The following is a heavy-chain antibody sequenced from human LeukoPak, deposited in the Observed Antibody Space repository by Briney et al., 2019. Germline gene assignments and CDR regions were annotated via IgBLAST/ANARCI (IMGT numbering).Heavy chain of an antibody. CDR3: ARWVAHFDY. Sequence: QPSETLSLTCTVSGYSISSGYYWGWIRQPPGQGLEWIGSIYHSGSTYYNPSLKSRVTISVDPSKNQFSLKLSSVTAADTAVYYWARWVAHFDYWGQGTLVTVSS. CDR2: IYHSGST. J-gene: IGHJ4*02. V-gene: IGHV4-38-2*02. D-gene: IGHD2-15*01. CDR1: GYSISSGYY.